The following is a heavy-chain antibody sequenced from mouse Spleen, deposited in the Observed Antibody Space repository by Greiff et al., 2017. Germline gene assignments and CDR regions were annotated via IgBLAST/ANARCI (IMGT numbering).Heavy chain of an antibody. CDR2: IYPGDGDT. Sequence: VQLKESGPELVKPGASVKISCKASGYAFSSSWMNWVKQRPGKGLEWIGRIYPGDGDTNYNGKFKGKATLTADKSSSTAYMQLSSLTSEDSAVYFCASGGTLGGDYWGQGTTLTVSS. D-gene: IGHD4-1*01. J-gene: IGHJ2*01. CDR1: GYAFSSSW. CDR3: ASGGTLGGDY. V-gene: IGHV1-82*01.